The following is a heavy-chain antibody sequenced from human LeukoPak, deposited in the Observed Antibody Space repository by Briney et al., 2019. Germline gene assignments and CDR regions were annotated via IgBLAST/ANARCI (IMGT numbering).Heavy chain of an antibody. Sequence: GGSLRLSCVVSGFTFNRCWMNWVRQAPGKGLEWVAHINPDGRDTYYVDSVKGRFTISRDNSKNTLYLQMNSLRAEDTAVYYCAKEGFDSWGQGTLVTVSS. CDR3: AKEGFDS. CDR2: INPDGRDT. CDR1: GFTFNRCW. J-gene: IGHJ4*02. V-gene: IGHV3-7*03.